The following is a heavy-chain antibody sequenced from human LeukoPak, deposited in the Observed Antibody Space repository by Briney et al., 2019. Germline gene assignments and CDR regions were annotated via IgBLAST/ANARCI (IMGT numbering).Heavy chain of an antibody. V-gene: IGHV5-51*01. Sequence: GESLKISCKGSEYSLSSYWIAWVRQMPGKGLEWMGIIHPGNSETTYNPSFQGQVTISADKSINTAYLQWNSLKASDTAMYYCARRLSSIAAAAANDYWGQGTLVTVSS. D-gene: IGHD6-13*01. CDR3: ARRLSSIAAAAANDY. CDR1: EYSLSSYW. J-gene: IGHJ4*02. CDR2: IHPGNSET.